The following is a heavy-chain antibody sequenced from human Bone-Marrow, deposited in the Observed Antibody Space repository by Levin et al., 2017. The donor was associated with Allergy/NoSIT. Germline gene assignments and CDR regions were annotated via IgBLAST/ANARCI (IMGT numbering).Heavy chain of an antibody. CDR3: ARGTVTTSDLSVVDAFDI. CDR1: GFTFSSYS. V-gene: IGHV3-21*01. Sequence: TGGSLRLSCAASGFTFSSYSMNWVRQAPGKGLEWVSSISSSSSYIYYADSVKGRFTISRDNAKNSLYLQMNSLRAEDTAVYYCARGTVTTSDLSVVDAFDIWGQGTMVTVSS. D-gene: IGHD4-17*01. J-gene: IGHJ3*02. CDR2: ISSSSSYI.